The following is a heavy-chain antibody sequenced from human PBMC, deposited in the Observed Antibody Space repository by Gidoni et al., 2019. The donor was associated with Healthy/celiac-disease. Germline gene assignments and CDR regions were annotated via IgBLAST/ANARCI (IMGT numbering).Heavy chain of an antibody. V-gene: IGHV1-8*01. Sequence: QVQLVQSGAEVKKPGASVKVSCKASGYTFTSYDINWVRQAPGQGLEWMGWMNPNSGNTGYAQKFQGRVTMTRNTSISTAYMELSSLRSEDTAVYYCARGYSGGGSYINWFDPWGQGTLVTVSS. CDR1: GYTFTSYD. CDR3: ARGYSGGGSYINWFDP. D-gene: IGHD1-26*01. CDR2: MNPNSGNT. J-gene: IGHJ5*02.